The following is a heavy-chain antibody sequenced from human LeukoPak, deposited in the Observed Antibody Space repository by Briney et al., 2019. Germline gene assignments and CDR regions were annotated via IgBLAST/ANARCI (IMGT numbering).Heavy chain of an antibody. CDR3: ARVGCSGGSCTDY. J-gene: IGHJ4*02. CDR1: GFSFSTYS. D-gene: IGHD2-15*01. V-gene: IGHV3-21*01. Sequence: PGGSLRLSCAASGFSFSTYSMNWVRQAPGKGLEWVSSISSTSSYIYYADSVKGRFTISRDNAKNSLYLQMNSLRVGDTAVYYCARVGCSGGSCTDYWGQGTLVTVSS. CDR2: ISSTSSYI.